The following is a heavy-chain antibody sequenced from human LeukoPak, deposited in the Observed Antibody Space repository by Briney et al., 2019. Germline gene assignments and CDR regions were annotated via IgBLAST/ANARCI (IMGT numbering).Heavy chain of an antibody. CDR3: ATGTNSDY. CDR2: FDPEDGET. CDR1: GFTLTELS. J-gene: IGHJ4*02. V-gene: IGHV1-24*01. D-gene: IGHD1-26*01. Sequence: GASVKVSCKVSGFTLTELSMHWVRQAPGKGLEWMGGFDPEDGETIYAQKFQGRVTMTTDTSTSTAYMELRSLRSDDTAVYYCATGTNSDYWGQGTLVTVSS.